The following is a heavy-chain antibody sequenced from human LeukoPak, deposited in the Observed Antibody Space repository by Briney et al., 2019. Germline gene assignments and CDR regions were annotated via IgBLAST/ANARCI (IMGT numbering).Heavy chain of an antibody. D-gene: IGHD6-13*01. CDR3: ARSSLSSSWLFDY. CDR1: GFTFSDYY. CDR2: IGSSGNTI. Sequence: VGSLRLSCAVSGFTFSDYYMSWIRQAPGKGLEWVSYIGSSGNTIYYADSVKGRFTISRDNAKNSLYLQMNSLRADDTAVYYCARSSLSSSWLFDYWGQGTLVTVSS. V-gene: IGHV3-11*01. J-gene: IGHJ4*02.